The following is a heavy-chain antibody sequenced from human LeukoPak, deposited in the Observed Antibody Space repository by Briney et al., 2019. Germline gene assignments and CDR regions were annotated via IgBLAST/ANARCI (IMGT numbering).Heavy chain of an antibody. V-gene: IGHV4-34*01. J-gene: IGHJ4*02. CDR2: INHSGST. CDR3: ARLFRSCLDY. D-gene: IGHD2-2*01. CDR1: GGSFSGYY. Sequence: SETLSLTCAVYGGSFSGYYWSWIRQPPGKGLEWIGEINHSGSTNYNPSLKSRVTISVDTSKNQFSLKVSSVTAADTAVYYCARLFRSCLDYWGQGTLVTVSS.